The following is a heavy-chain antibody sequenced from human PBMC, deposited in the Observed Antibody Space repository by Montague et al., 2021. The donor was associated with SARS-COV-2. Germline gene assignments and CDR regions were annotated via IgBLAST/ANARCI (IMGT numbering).Heavy chain of an antibody. CDR1: GFSFSSFS. CDR3: VRDPGMNGLDI. Sequence: SLRLSCAASGFSFSSFSMHWVRQASGKGLESLAVVSTDVNEKYYSGPVRGRFTISRDNPKNTVSLQVNSLRVEDTAVYYCVRDPGMNGLDIWGQGTRVTVSS. J-gene: IGHJ3*02. D-gene: IGHD2-8*01. V-gene: IGHV3-30*04. CDR2: VSTDVNEK.